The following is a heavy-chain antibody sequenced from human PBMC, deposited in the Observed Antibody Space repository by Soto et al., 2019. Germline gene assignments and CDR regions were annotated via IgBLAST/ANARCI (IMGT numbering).Heavy chain of an antibody. CDR1: GFTFSSYA. J-gene: IGHJ5*02. D-gene: IGHD6-6*01. CDR3: AKTGASIAARPHWFDP. V-gene: IGHV3-23*01. Sequence: PGGSLRLSCAASGFTFSSYAMSWVRQAPGKGLEWVSAISGSGGSTYYADSVKGRFTISRDNSKNTLYLQMNSLRAEDTAVYYCAKTGASIAARPHWFDPWGQGTLVTVSS. CDR2: ISGSGGST.